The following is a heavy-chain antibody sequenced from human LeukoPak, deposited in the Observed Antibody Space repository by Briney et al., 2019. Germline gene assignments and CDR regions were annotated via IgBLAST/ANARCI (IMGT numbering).Heavy chain of an antibody. CDR3: ARDGSIAAAGIDY. D-gene: IGHD6-13*01. Sequence: PGGSLRLSCAASGFTVSSNYMSWVRQAPGKGLEWIGEIYHSGSTNYNPSLKSRVSISVDKSKNQFSLKLSSVTAADTAVYYCARDGSIAAAGIDYWGQGTLVTVPS. J-gene: IGHJ4*02. CDR1: GFTVSSNY. V-gene: IGHV4-4*02. CDR2: IYHSGST.